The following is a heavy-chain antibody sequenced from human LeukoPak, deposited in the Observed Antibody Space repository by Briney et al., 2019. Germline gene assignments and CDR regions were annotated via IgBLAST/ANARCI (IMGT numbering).Heavy chain of an antibody. CDR3: ARGGTPYSNPCNWFDP. V-gene: IGHV4-4*02. Sequence: PSETLSLTCAVSGGSISSNNWWGWVRQPPGKGLEWIGEIYHSGSPNYNPSLKSRVTISVDTSKNQFSLKLSSVTAADTAVYYCARGGTPYSNPCNWFDPWGQGTLVTVSS. CDR2: IYHSGSP. J-gene: IGHJ5*02. CDR1: GGSISSNNW. D-gene: IGHD4-11*01.